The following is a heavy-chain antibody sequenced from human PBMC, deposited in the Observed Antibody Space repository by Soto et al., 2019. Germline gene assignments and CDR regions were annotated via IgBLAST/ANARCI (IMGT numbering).Heavy chain of an antibody. Sequence: EVQLVESGGGLIQPGGSLRLSCAASGFTVSSNYMSWVRQAPGKGLEWVSVIYSGGSTYYADSVKGRFTISRDNSKNTLYLQMNSLRAEDTAVYYCARASGSYSGYYYGMDVWGQGTTVTVSS. D-gene: IGHD1-26*01. CDR3: ARASGSYSGYYYGMDV. V-gene: IGHV3-53*01. J-gene: IGHJ6*02. CDR2: IYSGGST. CDR1: GFTVSSNY.